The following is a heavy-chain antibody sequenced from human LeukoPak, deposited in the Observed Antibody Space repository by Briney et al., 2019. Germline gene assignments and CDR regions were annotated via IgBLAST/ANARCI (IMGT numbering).Heavy chain of an antibody. V-gene: IGHV3-23*01. CDR2: ISGSGGST. J-gene: IGHJ4*02. Sequence: GRSLRLSCAASGFTFNSYAMNWVRQAPGKGLEWVSVISGSGGSTYYADSVKGRFTISRDNSKNTLYLQMNSLRAEDTAVYYCAKDRLTIFGVVIASFDYWGQGTLVTVSS. D-gene: IGHD3-3*01. CDR1: GFTFNSYA. CDR3: AKDRLTIFGVVIASFDY.